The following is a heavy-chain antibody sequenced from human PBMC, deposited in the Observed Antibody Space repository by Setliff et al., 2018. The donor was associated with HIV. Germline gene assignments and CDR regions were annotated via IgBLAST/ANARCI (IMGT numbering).Heavy chain of an antibody. CDR2: IEPSSGGT. CDR3: ARQDHSSVNSGSLYAFDV. Sequence: ASVKVSCKASGYTFTAYYIHWVRQAPGHGLQLMGRIEPSSGGTNYIQKFQGRVTITRNTSIYTVYMELTGLTSDDTAVYYCARQDHSSVNSGSLYAFDVWGQGTMVTVSS. D-gene: IGHD3-22*01. CDR1: GYTFTAYY. V-gene: IGHV1-2*06. J-gene: IGHJ3*01.